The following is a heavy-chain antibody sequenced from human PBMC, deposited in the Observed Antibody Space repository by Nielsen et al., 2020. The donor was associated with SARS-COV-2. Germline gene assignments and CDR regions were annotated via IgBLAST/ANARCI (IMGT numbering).Heavy chain of an antibody. CDR3: ARRFAYFDFWSGTDYFDY. CDR2: IHSTAIT. J-gene: IGHJ4*02. V-gene: IGHV4-59*08. CDR1: GAFITTSY. Sequence: SDTLSLTCTVSGAFITTSYWSWIRQLPGEGLDWFGSIHSTAITNYNPSLKSPVTISIDTSKNQFSLKLRSVTAADTAIYYCARRFAYFDFWSGTDYFDYWGQGTLVTVSA. D-gene: IGHD3-3*01.